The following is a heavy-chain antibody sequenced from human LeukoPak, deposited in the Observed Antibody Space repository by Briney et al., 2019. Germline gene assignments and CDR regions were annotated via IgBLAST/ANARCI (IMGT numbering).Heavy chain of an antibody. V-gene: IGHV5-51*01. CDR3: ARLQPDSSGWYVGDAFDI. CDR1: GYDFATYW. D-gene: IGHD6-19*01. Sequence: GESLKISCQGSGYDFATYWIGWVRQMPGKGLEWMGIIYPGDSDTRYSPSFQGQVTISADKSISTAYLQWSSLKASDTAMYYCARLQPDSSGWYVGDAFDIWGQGTMVTVPS. CDR2: IYPGDSDT. J-gene: IGHJ3*02.